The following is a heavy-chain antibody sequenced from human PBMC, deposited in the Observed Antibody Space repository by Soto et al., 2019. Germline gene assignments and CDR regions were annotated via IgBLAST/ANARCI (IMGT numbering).Heavy chain of an antibody. V-gene: IGHV1-8*01. CDR1: GYTFTSYD. CDR2: MNPNSGNT. J-gene: IGHJ4*02. Sequence: QVQLVQSGAEVKKPGASVKVSCKASGYTFTSYDINWVRQATGQGLEWMGWMNPNSGNTGYAQKFQGRVTMTRNTSISTAYMELSSLRSEDTAVYCCASESYSSGWYQFDYWGQGTLVTVSS. CDR3: ASESYSSGWYQFDY. D-gene: IGHD6-19*01.